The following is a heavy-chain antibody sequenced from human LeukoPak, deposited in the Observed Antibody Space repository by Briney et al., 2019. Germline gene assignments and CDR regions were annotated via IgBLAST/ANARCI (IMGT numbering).Heavy chain of an antibody. CDR1: GLTFSSYA. D-gene: IGHD3-16*01. CDR3: AREVVQLGQWGYYYSMDV. V-gene: IGHV3-23*01. J-gene: IGHJ6*03. Sequence: SGGSLTLFCGASGLTFSSYAMSGVREAPGKGLEWVSAISGRGGSTYYADSVMGRFTISRDNAKNSLYLQMNSLRAADTAVYYCAREVVQLGQWGYYYSMDVWGKGTTVTVSS. CDR2: ISGRGGST.